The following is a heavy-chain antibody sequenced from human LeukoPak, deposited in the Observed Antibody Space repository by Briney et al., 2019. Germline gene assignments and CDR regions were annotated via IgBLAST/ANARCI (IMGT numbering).Heavy chain of an antibody. D-gene: IGHD1-7*01. Sequence: GGSLRLSCAASGFTFSSYAMSWVRQAPGKGLEWVSAISGSGGSTYYADSVKGRFTISRDNSKNTLYLQMNSLRAEDTAVYYCAKRRGLELLYYYFMDVWGKGTTVTVSS. CDR1: GFTFSSYA. CDR3: AKRRGLELLYYYFMDV. CDR2: ISGSGGST. V-gene: IGHV3-23*01. J-gene: IGHJ6*03.